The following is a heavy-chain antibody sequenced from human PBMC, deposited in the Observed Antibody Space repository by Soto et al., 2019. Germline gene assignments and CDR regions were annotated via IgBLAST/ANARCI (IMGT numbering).Heavy chain of an antibody. J-gene: IGHJ5*02. CDR1: GFSLSTSGVG. Sequence: SGPTLVNPTQTLTLTCTFSGFSLSTSGVGVGWIRQPPGKALEWLALIYWDDDKRYSPSLKNRLTINKDNSKNQEVLTMTIMFPVDTATYYCAHSIRRFDPWGQGTLVTVSS. CDR3: AHSIRRFDP. CDR2: IYWDDDK. V-gene: IGHV2-5*02.